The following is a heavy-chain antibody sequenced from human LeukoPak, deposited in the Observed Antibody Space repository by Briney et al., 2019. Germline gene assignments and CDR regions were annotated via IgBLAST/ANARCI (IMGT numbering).Heavy chain of an antibody. Sequence: GGSLRLSCAASGFTFSGSAMHWVCQTSGKGLEWVGRIRSKANSYATAYAASVKGRFTISRDDSKNTAYLQMNSLKTEDTAVYYCTVAFRYFDWFVWGQGTLVTVSS. CDR1: GFTFSGSA. V-gene: IGHV3-73*01. CDR3: TVAFRYFDWFV. J-gene: IGHJ4*02. CDR2: IRSKANSYAT. D-gene: IGHD3-9*01.